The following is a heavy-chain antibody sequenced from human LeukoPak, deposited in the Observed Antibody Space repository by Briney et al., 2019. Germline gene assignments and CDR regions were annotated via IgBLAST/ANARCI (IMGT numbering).Heavy chain of an antibody. CDR3: ARELSVRGKQLVRTGYFDY. D-gene: IGHD6-6*01. CDR1: GGTFSSYA. J-gene: IGHJ4*02. Sequence: SVKVSCKASGGTFSSYAISWVRQAPGQGLEWMGGIIPIFGTANYAQKFQGRVTITADESTSTAYMELSSLRSEDTAVYCCARELSVRGKQLVRTGYFDYWGQGTLVTVSS. CDR2: IIPIFGTA. V-gene: IGHV1-69*01.